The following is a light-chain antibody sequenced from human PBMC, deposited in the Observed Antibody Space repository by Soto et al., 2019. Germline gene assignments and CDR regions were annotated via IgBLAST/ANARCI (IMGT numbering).Light chain of an antibody. Sequence: DIQMTQSPSSLSASVGDRVTITCQASQDIKNYLNWYQQKPGKAPNLLIYDASNLKTGVPSRFSGSGSGTHFTFTISSPQPEDIATYYCQHYDHLPPLSFGGGTKVEIK. CDR1: QDIKNY. V-gene: IGKV1-33*01. CDR3: QHYDHLPPLS. J-gene: IGKJ4*01. CDR2: DAS.